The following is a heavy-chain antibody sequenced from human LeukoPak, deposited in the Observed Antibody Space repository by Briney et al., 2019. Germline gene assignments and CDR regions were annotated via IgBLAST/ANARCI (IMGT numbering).Heavy chain of an antibody. CDR3: ARGVSGSFTFDY. D-gene: IGHD1-26*01. V-gene: IGHV3-64*01. J-gene: IGHJ4*02. Sequence: GGSLRLSCAASGFIFSNYPMYWVRQAPGKGLEYVSAISSNGGSTSYANSVRGRFTISRDNSKNTLYLQMGSLRDEDMAVYYCARGVSGSFTFDYWGQGTLVTVSS. CDR1: GFIFSNYP. CDR2: ISSNGGST.